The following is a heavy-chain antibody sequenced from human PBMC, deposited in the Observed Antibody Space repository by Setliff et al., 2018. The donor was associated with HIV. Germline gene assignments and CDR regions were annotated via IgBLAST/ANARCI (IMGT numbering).Heavy chain of an antibody. D-gene: IGHD3-22*01. CDR1: GYSISSGYN. CDR2: INHSGST. J-gene: IGHJ4*02. V-gene: IGHV4-38-2*01. Sequence: PSETLSLTCADSGYSISSGYNWGWIRQPPGKGLEWTGEINHSGSTNYNPSLKSRVTISVDTSKNQFSLKLSSVTAADTAVYYCARGRTGARRYYYDSSGYSGHFDYWGQGTLVTVSS. CDR3: ARGRTGARRYYYDSSGYSGHFDY.